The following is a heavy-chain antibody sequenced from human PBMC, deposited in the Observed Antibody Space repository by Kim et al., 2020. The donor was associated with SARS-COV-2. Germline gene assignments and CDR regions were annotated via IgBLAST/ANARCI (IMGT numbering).Heavy chain of an antibody. J-gene: IGHJ2*01. Sequence: GGSLRLSCAASGFTFSSYSMNWVRQAPGKGLEWVSSISSSSSYIYYADSVKGRFTISRDNAKNSLYLQMNSLRAEDTAVYYCARAHFAGYYFDLWGRGTLVTVSS. CDR1: GFTFSSYS. D-gene: IGHD2-2*01. V-gene: IGHV3-21*01. CDR3: ARAHFAGYYFDL. CDR2: ISSSSSYI.